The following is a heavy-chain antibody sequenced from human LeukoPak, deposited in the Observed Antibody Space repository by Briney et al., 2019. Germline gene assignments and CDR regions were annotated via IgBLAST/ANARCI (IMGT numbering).Heavy chain of an antibody. CDR1: GYTFIDHY. CDR2: IDPDTGDT. D-gene: IGHD2-21*01. Sequence: GASVKVSCKPSGYTFIDHYLHWVRQAPGQGLESLGWIDPDTGDTNYPQKFQGRVTMTTDTSTSTAYMELRSLRSDDTAVYYCARDRQCGYWGQGTLVTVSS. CDR3: ARDRQCGY. V-gene: IGHV1-2*02. J-gene: IGHJ4*02.